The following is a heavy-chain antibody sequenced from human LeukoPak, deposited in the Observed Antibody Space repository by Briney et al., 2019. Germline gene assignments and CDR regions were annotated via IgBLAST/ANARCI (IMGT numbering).Heavy chain of an antibody. CDR2: INPNSGGT. D-gene: IGHD2-2*01. V-gene: IGHV1-2*02. CDR1: GYTFTGYY. J-gene: IGHJ6*02. CDR3: AREGGYCSSTSCYGGVSV. Sequence: GASVKVSCKASGYTFTGYYMHWARQAPGQGLEWMGWINPNSGGTNYAQKFQGRVTMTRDTSISTAYMELSRLRSDDTAVYYCAREGGYCSSTSCYGGVSVWGQGTTVTVSS.